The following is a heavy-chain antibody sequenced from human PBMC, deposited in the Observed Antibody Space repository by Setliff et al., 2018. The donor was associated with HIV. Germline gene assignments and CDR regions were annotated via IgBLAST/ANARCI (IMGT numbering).Heavy chain of an antibody. Sequence: GASVKVPCRVSGGSFGSFAISWVRQAPGHGLEWMGGIIPMFGTTNYAQKLQGRVTLSADESTSTAYMQLSSLTSEDTAVYYCARGRWLQSFDYWGQGTLVTVSS. CDR2: IIPMFGTT. V-gene: IGHV1-69*13. D-gene: IGHD5-12*01. CDR1: GGSFGSFA. J-gene: IGHJ4*02. CDR3: ARGRWLQSFDY.